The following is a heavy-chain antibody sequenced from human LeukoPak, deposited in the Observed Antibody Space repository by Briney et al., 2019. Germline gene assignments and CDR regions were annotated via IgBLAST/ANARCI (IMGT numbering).Heavy chain of an antibody. CDR2: INPNSGGT. Sequence: ASVKVSCKASGYTFTGYYMHWVRQAPGQGLEWMGRINPNSGGTNYAQKFQDRVTMTRDTSISTAYMELSRLRSDDTAVYYCASDSHIVVVTAIHRYFQHWGQGTLVTVS. CDR1: GYTFTGYY. V-gene: IGHV1-2*06. D-gene: IGHD2-21*02. CDR3: ASDSHIVVVTAIHRYFQH. J-gene: IGHJ1*01.